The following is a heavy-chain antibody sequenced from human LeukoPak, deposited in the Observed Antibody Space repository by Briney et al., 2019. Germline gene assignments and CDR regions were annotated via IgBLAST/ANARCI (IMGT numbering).Heavy chain of an antibody. CDR1: GFTFSSYG. V-gene: IGHV3-33*01. Sequence: GGSLRLSCAASGFTFSSYGMHWVRQAPGKGLEWVAVVWYDGSNKYYADSVKGRFTISRDNSKNTLYLQMNSLRAEDTAVYYCARDRSFGYSPGYYFDYWGQGTLVTVSS. D-gene: IGHD6-13*01. CDR2: VWYDGSNK. CDR3: ARDRSFGYSPGYYFDY. J-gene: IGHJ4*02.